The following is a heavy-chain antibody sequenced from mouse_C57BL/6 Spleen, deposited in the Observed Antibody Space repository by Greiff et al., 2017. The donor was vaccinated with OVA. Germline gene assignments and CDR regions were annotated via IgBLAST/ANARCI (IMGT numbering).Heavy chain of an antibody. V-gene: IGHV1-81*01. CDR2: IYPRSGNT. CDR3: AREVIYDGYPYAMDY. Sequence: QVQLKESGAELARPGASVKLSCKASGYTFTSYGISWVKQRTGQGLEWIGEIYPRSGNTYYNEKFKGKATMTVDKSYSTAYMELRSLTSEDSAVYFCAREVIYDGYPYAMDYWGQGTSVTVSS. D-gene: IGHD2-3*01. CDR1: GYTFTSYG. J-gene: IGHJ4*01.